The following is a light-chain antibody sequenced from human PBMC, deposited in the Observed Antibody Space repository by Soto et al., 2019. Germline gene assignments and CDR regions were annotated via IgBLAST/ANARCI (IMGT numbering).Light chain of an antibody. CDR1: QSVNIY. J-gene: IGKJ1*01. CDR2: GAS. Sequence: IVLTQSPATLSLSPGEKATLSCRASQSVNIYLAWYQQKPGQAPRLLIYGASNRATGIPDRFSGSGSGTDFTLTISRLEPEDFAVYYCQQYGSSGTFGQGTKVDIK. V-gene: IGKV3-20*01. CDR3: QQYGSSGT.